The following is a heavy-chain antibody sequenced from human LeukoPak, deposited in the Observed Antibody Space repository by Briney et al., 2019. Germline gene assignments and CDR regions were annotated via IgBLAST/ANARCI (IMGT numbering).Heavy chain of an antibody. CDR3: ARTRPRGYDFDY. D-gene: IGHD5-12*01. J-gene: IGHJ4*02. CDR2: IYYSGST. CDR1: GGSISSGGYY. Sequence: SQTLSLTCTVSGGSISSGGYYWSWIRQHPGKGLEWIGYIYYSGSTYYNPSLKSRVTISVDTSKNQFSLKLSSVTAADTAVYYCARTRPRGYDFDYWGQGTLVTVSP. V-gene: IGHV4-31*03.